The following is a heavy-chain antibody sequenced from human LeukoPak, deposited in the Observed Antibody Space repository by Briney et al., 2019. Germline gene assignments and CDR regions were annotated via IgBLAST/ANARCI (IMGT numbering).Heavy chain of an antibody. J-gene: IGHJ5*02. V-gene: IGHV1-8*01. CDR1: GYTFTSYD. D-gene: IGHD3-10*01. CDR2: MNPNSGNT. CDR3: ARGRGMVRGVRGVSNWFDP. Sequence: ASVKPSCKASGYTFTSYDINWVRQATGQGLEWMGWMNPNSGNTGYAQKFQGRVTMTRNTSISTAYMELSSLRSEDTAVYYCARGRGMVRGVRGVSNWFDPWGQGTLVTVSS.